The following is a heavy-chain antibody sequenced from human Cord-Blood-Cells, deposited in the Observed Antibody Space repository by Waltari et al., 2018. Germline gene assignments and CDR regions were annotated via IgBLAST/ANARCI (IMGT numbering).Heavy chain of an antibody. D-gene: IGHD3-3*01. CDR2: ISYDGSNK. Sequence: QVQLVESGGGVVQPGRSLRLSCAASGFTFSSYAMHWVRQAPGKGLEWVAVISYDGSNKYDADSVKGRFTISRDNSKNTLYLQMNSLRAEDTAVYYCARDREYYDFWSGSFDYWGQGTLVTVSS. J-gene: IGHJ4*02. V-gene: IGHV3-30-3*01. CDR1: GFTFSSYA. CDR3: ARDREYYDFWSGSFDY.